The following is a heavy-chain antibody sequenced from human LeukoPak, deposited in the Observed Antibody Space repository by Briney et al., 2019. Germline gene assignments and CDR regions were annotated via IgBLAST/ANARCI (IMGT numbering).Heavy chain of an antibody. CDR1: GYRFTSYW. CDR2: IYPSDSDT. D-gene: IGHD1-26*01. J-gene: IGHJ3*02. CDR3: ARVRSGDYSEDAFDI. V-gene: IGHV5-51*01. Sequence: GESLKISCKGSGYRFTSYWIGWVRQMPGKGLEWMGIIYPSDSDTRYSPSFQGQVSISADKSIRTAYLQWSSLKASDTAMYYCARVRSGDYSEDAFDIWGQGTMVTVSS.